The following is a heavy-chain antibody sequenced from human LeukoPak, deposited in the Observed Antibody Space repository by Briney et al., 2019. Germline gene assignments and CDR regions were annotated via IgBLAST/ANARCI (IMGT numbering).Heavy chain of an antibody. CDR2: IRTSSGGI. J-gene: IGHJ5*02. CDR1: GFTFSRYS. Sequence: GGSLRLSCAASGFTFSRYSVNWVRQAPGKGLEWVAYIRTSSGGIYYADSVKGRFTISRDNSKNTLYLQMDSLRAEDTAVYYCARASSPWLQLTWGQGTLVSVSS. V-gene: IGHV3-48*01. CDR3: ARASSPWLQLT. D-gene: IGHD5-24*01.